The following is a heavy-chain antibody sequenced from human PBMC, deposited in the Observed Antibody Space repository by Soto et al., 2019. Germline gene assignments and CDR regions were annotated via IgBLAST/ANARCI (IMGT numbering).Heavy chain of an antibody. J-gene: IGHJ4*02. V-gene: IGHV3-48*01. CDR1: GFTFSSYS. D-gene: IGHD3-10*01. CDR3: ARDTLSTAMVRGVISY. Sequence: GSLRLSCAASGFTFSSYSMNWVRQAPGKGLEWVSYISSSSSTIYYADSVKGRFTISRDNAKNSLYLQMNSLRAEDTAVYYCARDTLSTAMVRGVISYWGQGTLVTVSS. CDR2: ISSSSSTI.